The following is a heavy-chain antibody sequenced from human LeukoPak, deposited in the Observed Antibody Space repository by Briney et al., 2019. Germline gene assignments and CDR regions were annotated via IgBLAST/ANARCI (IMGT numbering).Heavy chain of an antibody. J-gene: IGHJ4*02. V-gene: IGHV3-74*01. Sequence: GGSLRLSCAASGFTFSNYWMHWVRQAPGKGLVWVSRIKSDGSSTSYADSVKGRFTISRDNAKNTLYLQMNSLRAEDTAVYYCARGWELDYWGQGTLVTVSS. D-gene: IGHD1-26*01. CDR1: GFTFSNYW. CDR2: IKSDGSST. CDR3: ARGWELDY.